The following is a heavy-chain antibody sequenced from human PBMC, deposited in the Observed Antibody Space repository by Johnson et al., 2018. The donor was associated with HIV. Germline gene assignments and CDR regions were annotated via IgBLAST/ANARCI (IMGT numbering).Heavy chain of an antibody. CDR2: IRYDGTNK. Sequence: VQLVASGGGVVQPGGSLRLSCAASGFTFSNYDIHWVRQAPGKGLEWVAFIRYDGTNKHHADPVRGRFTISRDNYKNTLYLQMKSLSPEDTAVYYCARDLGPDGAFDIWGQGTMVTVSS. D-gene: IGHD5-24*01. J-gene: IGHJ3*02. V-gene: IGHV3-30*02. CDR3: ARDLGPDGAFDI. CDR1: GFTFSNYD.